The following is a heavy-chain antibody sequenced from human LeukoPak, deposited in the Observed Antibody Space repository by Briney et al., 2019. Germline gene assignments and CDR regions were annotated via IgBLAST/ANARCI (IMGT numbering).Heavy chain of an antibody. CDR3: ARDHYSSGSY. V-gene: IGHV3-30*04. D-gene: IGHD6-19*01. CDR1: GFTFRSYA. J-gene: IGHJ4*02. CDR2: ISYDGSNK. Sequence: GGSLRLSCAASGFTFRSYAMHWVRQAPGKGLEWVAVISYDGSNKYYAYSVKGRFTISRDNSKNTLYLQMNSLRAEDTAVYYCARDHYSSGSYWGQGTLVTVSS.